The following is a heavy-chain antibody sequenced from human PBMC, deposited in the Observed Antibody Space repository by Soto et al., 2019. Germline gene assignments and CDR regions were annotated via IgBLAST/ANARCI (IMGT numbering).Heavy chain of an antibody. Sequence: GGSMRVSCASSGFPFSSYAMSWVRPATGKGLEWVSAISGSGGSTYYADSVKGRFTISRDNAKNSLYLQMNSLRAGDTAVYYCARVHDSGLTNRFDPCGHRTLVTVSS. CDR1: GFPFSSYA. CDR3: ARVHDSGLTNRFDP. D-gene: IGHD3-16*01. V-gene: IGHV3-23*01. CDR2: ISGSGGST. J-gene: IGHJ5*02.